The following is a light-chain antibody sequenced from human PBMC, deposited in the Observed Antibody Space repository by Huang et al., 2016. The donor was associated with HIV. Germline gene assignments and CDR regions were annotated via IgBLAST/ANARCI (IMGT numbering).Light chain of an antibody. J-gene: IGKJ5*01. CDR2: GPS. CDR1: QFVDTY. V-gene: IGKV3-11*01. CDR3: QQRSNWPPIT. Sequence: ELVLTQSPDTLSLSPGDRATLSCRASQFVDTYLAWYQQKPGQAPRLLIYGPSNRATGSPARFSGGGSGTDFTLTISSLEPEDFAVYYCQQRSNWPPITFGQGTRLDIK.